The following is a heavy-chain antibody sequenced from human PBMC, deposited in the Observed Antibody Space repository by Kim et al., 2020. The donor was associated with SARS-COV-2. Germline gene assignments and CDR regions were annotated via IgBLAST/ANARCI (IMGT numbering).Heavy chain of an antibody. Sequence: GGSLRLSCAASGFTFSSYAMSWVRQAPGKGLEWVSAISGSGGSTYYADSVKGRFTISRDNSKNTLYLQMNSLRAEDTAVYYCAKDLFTYYYDSSGYSDYWGQGTLVTVSS. CDR2: ISGSGGST. J-gene: IGHJ4*02. D-gene: IGHD3-22*01. CDR3: AKDLFTYYYDSSGYSDY. V-gene: IGHV3-23*01. CDR1: GFTFSSYA.